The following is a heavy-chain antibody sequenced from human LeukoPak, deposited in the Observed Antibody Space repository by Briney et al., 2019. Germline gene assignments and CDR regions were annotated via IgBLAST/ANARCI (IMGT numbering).Heavy chain of an antibody. CDR2: IYSGGTT. J-gene: IGHJ4*02. Sequence: PSETLSLTCTVSGGSISTSSYYWGCLRQPPGKGLEWIGTIYSGGTTYYNPSLKSRVTISVDTSKNQFSLQLRSVTAADTAVYYCARLVVFDSIGYPFDHWGQGALVTVSS. CDR3: ARLVVFDSIGYPFDH. CDR1: GGSISTSSYY. D-gene: IGHD3-22*01. V-gene: IGHV4-39*01.